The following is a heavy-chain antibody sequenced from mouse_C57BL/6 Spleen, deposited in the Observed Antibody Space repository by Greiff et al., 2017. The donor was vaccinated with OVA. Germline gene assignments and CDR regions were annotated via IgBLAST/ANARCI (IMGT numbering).Heavy chain of an antibody. V-gene: IGHV3-6*01. CDR1: GYSITSGYY. D-gene: IGHD2-2*01. CDR2: ISYDGSN. CDR3: ARGGYGYHFDY. Sequence: VQLKESGPGLVKPSQSLSLTCSVTGYSITSGYYWNWIRQFPGNKLEWMGYISYDGSNNYNPSLKNRISITRDTSKNQFFLKLNSVTTEDTATYYCARGGYGYHFDYWGQGTTLTVSS. J-gene: IGHJ2*01.